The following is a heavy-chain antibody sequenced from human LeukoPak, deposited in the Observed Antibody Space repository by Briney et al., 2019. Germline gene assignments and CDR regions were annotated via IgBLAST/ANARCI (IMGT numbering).Heavy chain of an antibody. J-gene: IGHJ4*02. D-gene: IGHD3-9*01. CDR2: ITAYNGNT. V-gene: IGHV1-18*01. CDR3: ARDPVLRYPDY. Sequence: WMGWITAYNGNTNYAQKLQGRVTMTTDTSTSTAYMELRSLRSDDTAVYYCARDPVLRYPDYWGQGTLVTVSS.